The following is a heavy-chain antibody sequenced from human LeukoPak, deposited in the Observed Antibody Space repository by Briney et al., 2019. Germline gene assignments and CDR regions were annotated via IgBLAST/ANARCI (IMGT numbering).Heavy chain of an antibody. V-gene: IGHV1-2*02. J-gene: IGHJ6*03. Sequence: ASVKVSCKASGYTFTGYYMHWVRQAPGHGREWMGWINPYSGGTNYAQKFQGRVTMTRDTSISTAYMELSRLRSDDTAVYYCARDRLSSSWWHYMDVWGKGTTVTVSS. CDR1: GYTFTGYY. D-gene: IGHD6-6*01. CDR2: INPYSGGT. CDR3: ARDRLSSSWWHYMDV.